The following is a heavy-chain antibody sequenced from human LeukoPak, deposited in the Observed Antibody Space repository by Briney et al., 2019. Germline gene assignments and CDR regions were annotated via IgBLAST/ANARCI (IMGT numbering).Heavy chain of an antibody. J-gene: IGHJ4*02. CDR3: ANEIRPNDY. CDR2: ISISGSKT. V-gene: IGHV3-23*01. Sequence: GGSLRLSCAASEFDFSSHAMTWVRQAPGKGLEWVSAISISGSKTYYADSVKGRFTISRDNSKNTLYLQMNSLRAEDTAVYYCANEIRPNDYWGQGTQITVSS. D-gene: IGHD4-17*01. CDR1: EFDFSSHA.